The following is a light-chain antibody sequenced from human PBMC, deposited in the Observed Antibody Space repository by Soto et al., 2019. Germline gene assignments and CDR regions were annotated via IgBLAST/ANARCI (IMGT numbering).Light chain of an antibody. Sequence: QSALTQPASVSGSPGQSITISCTGTTSDVGSYNLVSWYQHHPGKAPKLMIYEDTKRPSGISNRFSGSKSGNTASLTISGLQADDEADYYCCSYGGVITWVFGGGTKLTVL. CDR3: CSYGGVITWV. V-gene: IGLV2-23*01. CDR1: TSDVGSYNL. J-gene: IGLJ3*02. CDR2: EDT.